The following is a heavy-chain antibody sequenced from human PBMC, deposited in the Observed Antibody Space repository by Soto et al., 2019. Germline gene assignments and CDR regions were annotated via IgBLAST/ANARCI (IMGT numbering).Heavy chain of an antibody. D-gene: IGHD3-10*01. Sequence: QVRLQQWGAGLLKPSETLPLTCAVYGGSFSDYYWSWVRQPPGKGLEWIGEINHSGSTNYNPSLKSRVTISVDTSKNQFSLKLTSVPAADTAVYYCAREVPSRYFDLWGRGTPVTVSS. J-gene: IGHJ2*01. CDR2: INHSGST. V-gene: IGHV4-34*01. CDR1: GGSFSDYY. CDR3: AREVPSRYFDL.